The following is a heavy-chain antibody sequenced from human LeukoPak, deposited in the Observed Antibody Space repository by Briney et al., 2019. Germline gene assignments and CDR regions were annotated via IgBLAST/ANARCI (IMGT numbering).Heavy chain of an antibody. CDR2: INHSGST. V-gene: IGHV4-34*01. Sequence: SETLSLTCAVYGGSFSGYYWSWIRQPPGKGLEWIGEINHSGSTNYNPSLKSRVTISVDTSKNQFSLKLSSVTAADTAVYYCARGGMITVTTTRNYFDYWGQGTLVTVSS. D-gene: IGHD4-17*01. CDR1: GGSFSGYY. J-gene: IGHJ4*02. CDR3: ARGGMITVTTTRNYFDY.